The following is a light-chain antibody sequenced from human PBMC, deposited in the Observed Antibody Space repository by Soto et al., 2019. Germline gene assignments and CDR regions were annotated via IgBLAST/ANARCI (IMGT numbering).Light chain of an antibody. Sequence: AIRMTQSPSSLSASTGDRVTITCRASHGISSYLAWYQQKPGKAPKLLIYAASTLQSGVPSRFSGSGSGTDFTLTISSLQPEDFATYYCLQDYNYPLTFGGGTKVDI. CDR1: HGISSY. J-gene: IGKJ4*01. CDR2: AAS. V-gene: IGKV1-8*01. CDR3: LQDYNYPLT.